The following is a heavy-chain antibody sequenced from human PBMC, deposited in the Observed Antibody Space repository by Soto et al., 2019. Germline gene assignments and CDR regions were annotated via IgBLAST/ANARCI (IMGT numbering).Heavy chain of an antibody. Sequence: GESLKISCAASGFTFSSYAMHWVRQAPGKGLEWVAVISYDGSNKYYADSVKGRFTISRDNSKNTLYLQMNSLRAEDTAVYYCARDKVDFWSGYYPNYYYYGMDVWGQGTTVTVSS. D-gene: IGHD3-3*01. J-gene: IGHJ6*02. V-gene: IGHV3-30-3*01. CDR2: ISYDGSNK. CDR1: GFTFSSYA. CDR3: ARDKVDFWSGYYPNYYYYGMDV.